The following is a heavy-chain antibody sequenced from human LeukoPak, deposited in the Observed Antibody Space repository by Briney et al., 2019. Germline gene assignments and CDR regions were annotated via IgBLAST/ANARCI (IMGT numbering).Heavy chain of an antibody. Sequence: GGSLRLSCAASGFTFSSYAMSWVRQAPGKGLEWVSAISGSGGSTYYADSVKGRFTISRDNSKNTLYLQMNSLRAEDTAVYYCAKDERGSSSWETYRGVGSDYWGQGTLVTVSS. D-gene: IGHD6-13*01. CDR3: AKDERGSSSWETYRGVGSDY. CDR2: ISGSGGST. J-gene: IGHJ4*02. CDR1: GFTFSSYA. V-gene: IGHV3-23*01.